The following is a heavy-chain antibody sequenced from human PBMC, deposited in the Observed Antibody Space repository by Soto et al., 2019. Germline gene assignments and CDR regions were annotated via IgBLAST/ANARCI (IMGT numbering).Heavy chain of an antibody. D-gene: IGHD3-10*01. V-gene: IGHV4-30-4*01. CDR1: GGSISSGDYY. Sequence: QVQLQESGPGLVKPSQTLSLTCTVSGGSISSGDYYWSWIRQPPGKGLEWIGYIYYSVSTYYNPSLKSRVTISVDTSKNQFSLKLSSETAADTAVYYCARVDSGHQEGYWFDPWGQGTLVTVSS. CDR3: ARVDSGHQEGYWFDP. J-gene: IGHJ5*02. CDR2: IYYSVST.